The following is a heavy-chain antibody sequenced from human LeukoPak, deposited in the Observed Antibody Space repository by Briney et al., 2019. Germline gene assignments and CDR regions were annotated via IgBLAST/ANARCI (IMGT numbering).Heavy chain of an antibody. V-gene: IGHV1-24*01. J-gene: IGHJ5*02. Sequence: ASVKVSCKVSGYTLTELSMHWVRQAPGKGLEWMGGFDPEDGETIYAQKFQGRVTMTEDTSTDTAYMELSSLRSEDTAVYYCATGSFQPYVSGGDWFDPWGQGTLVTVSS. CDR2: FDPEDGET. CDR3: ATGSFQPYVSGGDWFDP. D-gene: IGHD2-21*01. CDR1: GYTLTELS.